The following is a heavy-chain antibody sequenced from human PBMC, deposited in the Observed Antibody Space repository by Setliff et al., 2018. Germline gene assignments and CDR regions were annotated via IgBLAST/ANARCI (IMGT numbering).Heavy chain of an antibody. J-gene: IGHJ4*02. Sequence: GGSLRLSCAASGFTFSSYWMHWVRQTPGKGLVWVSRMRSDGSTTDYADSVRGRFTISRDNAKNSLYLQMNSLRAEDTAVNYCARDSPRGSLDYWGQGTLVTVSS. CDR2: MRSDGSTT. V-gene: IGHV3-74*01. CDR1: GFTFSSYW. CDR3: ARDSPRGSLDY. D-gene: IGHD3-16*01.